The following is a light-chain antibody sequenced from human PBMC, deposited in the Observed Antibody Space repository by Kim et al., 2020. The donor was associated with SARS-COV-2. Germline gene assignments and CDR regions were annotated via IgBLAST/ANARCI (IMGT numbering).Light chain of an antibody. J-gene: IGLJ2*01. CDR1: SSNIGAGHD. CDR2: GNT. V-gene: IGLV1-40*01. CDR3: QSHDSSLTDHVL. Sequence: QSVLTQPPSVSGAPGQRVTISCSGSSSNIGAGHDVHWYQQHPGTAPKLLIYGNTNRPSGVPDRFSGSKSGTSVFLAITGLQAEDEADYYCQSHDSSLTDHVLFGGGTKLTVL.